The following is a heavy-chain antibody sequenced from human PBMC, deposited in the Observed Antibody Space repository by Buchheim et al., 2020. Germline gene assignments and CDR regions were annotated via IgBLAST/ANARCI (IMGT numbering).Heavy chain of an antibody. J-gene: IGHJ6*02. CDR1: GFTFSSYA. D-gene: IGHD5-12*01. CDR3: ASGYSGYGHYYYGMDV. CDR2: INSDGSST. V-gene: IGHV3-74*02. Sequence: ELQLLESGGGLVQPGGSLRLSCAASGFTFSSYAMSWVRQAPGKGLVWVSRINSDGSSTSYADSVKGRFTISRDNAKNTLYLQMNSLRAEDTAVYYCASGYSGYGHYYYGMDVWGQGTT.